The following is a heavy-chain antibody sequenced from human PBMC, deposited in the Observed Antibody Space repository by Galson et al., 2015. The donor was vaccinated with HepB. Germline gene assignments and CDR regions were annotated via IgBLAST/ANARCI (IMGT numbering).Heavy chain of an antibody. Sequence: SLRLSCAASGFTFSSYEMNWVRQAPGKGLEWVSYISSSGSTIYYADSVKGRFTISRDNAKNSLYLQMNSLRAEDTAVYYCARDEVAAAGTDYYGMDVWGQGTTVTVSS. D-gene: IGHD6-13*01. CDR3: ARDEVAAAGTDYYGMDV. V-gene: IGHV3-48*03. CDR1: GFTFSSYE. J-gene: IGHJ6*02. CDR2: ISSSGSTI.